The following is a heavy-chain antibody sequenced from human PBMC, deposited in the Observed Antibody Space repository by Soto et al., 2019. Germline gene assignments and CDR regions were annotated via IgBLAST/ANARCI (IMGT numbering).Heavy chain of an antibody. CDR2: IYYSGST. Sequence: PSETLSLTCTVSGGSISSSSYYWGWIRQPPGKGLEWIGSIYYSGSTYYNPSLKSRVTISVDRSKNQFSLKLSSVTAADTAVYYCARANYYDSSGYYYWFDPWGQGTLVTVSS. V-gene: IGHV4-39*07. D-gene: IGHD3-22*01. J-gene: IGHJ5*02. CDR3: ARANYYDSSGYYYWFDP. CDR1: GGSISSSSYY.